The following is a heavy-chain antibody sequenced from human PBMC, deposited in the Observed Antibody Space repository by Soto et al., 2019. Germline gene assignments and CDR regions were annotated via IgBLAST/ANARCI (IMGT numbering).Heavy chain of an antibody. Sequence: QVQLVQSGAEVKQPGSSVKVSCQASGVTFSSFAISWVRQAPGQGLEWMGGIIPIFRTPNYAQNFQGRVTITADESTSSVYMELSRLRSEDTAVYYCARSTGSGFRPGTHRFNWFDPWGQGNLVTVSS. CDR3: ARSTGSGFRPGTHRFNWFDP. CDR2: IIPIFRTP. J-gene: IGHJ5*02. CDR1: GVTFSSFA. V-gene: IGHV1-69*01. D-gene: IGHD5-12*01.